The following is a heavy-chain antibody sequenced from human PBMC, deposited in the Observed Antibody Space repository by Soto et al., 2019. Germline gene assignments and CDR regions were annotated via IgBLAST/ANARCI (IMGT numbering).Heavy chain of an antibody. V-gene: IGHV1-2*02. J-gene: IGHJ4*02. Sequence: ASVKVSCKASGYTFTGYYMHWVRQAPGQGLEWMGWINPNSGGTNYAQKFQGRVTMTRDTSISTAYMELSRLRSDDTAVYYCARDLNPDAYYYDSSGYSAGGWGQGTLVTVSS. CDR2: INPNSGGT. D-gene: IGHD3-22*01. CDR3: ARDLNPDAYYYDSSGYSAGG. CDR1: GYTFTGYY.